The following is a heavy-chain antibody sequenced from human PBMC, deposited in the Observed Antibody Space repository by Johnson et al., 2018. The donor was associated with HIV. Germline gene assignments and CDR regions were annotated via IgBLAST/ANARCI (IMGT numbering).Heavy chain of an antibody. CDR3: ARDNEVTNAFDI. CDR1: GFTFDDYA. CDR2: ISWNSGSI. Sequence: VQVVESGGGLVQPGRSLRLSCAASGFTFDDYAMHWVRQAPGKGLEWVSGISWNSGSIGYADSVKGRFTISRDNAKNSLYLQMNSLRAEDTAVYYCARDNEVTNAFDIWGQGTMVTVSS. V-gene: IGHV3-9*01. J-gene: IGHJ3*02. D-gene: IGHD4-11*01.